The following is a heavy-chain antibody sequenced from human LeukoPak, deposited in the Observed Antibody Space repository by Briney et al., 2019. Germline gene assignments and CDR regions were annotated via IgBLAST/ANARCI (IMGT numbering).Heavy chain of an antibody. Sequence: SQTLSLTCTGSGVSIISDNYEWSWIRQPPGKGLGRIGYIYYSGSTYYNPSLQSRLTISVDTSKNQFSLRLSSVTAADTAVYYCARARLQYGDYVGAFDIWGQGTMVTVSS. CDR3: ARARLQYGDYVGAFDI. V-gene: IGHV4-30-4*01. CDR1: GVSIISDNYE. J-gene: IGHJ3*02. CDR2: IYYSGST. D-gene: IGHD4-17*01.